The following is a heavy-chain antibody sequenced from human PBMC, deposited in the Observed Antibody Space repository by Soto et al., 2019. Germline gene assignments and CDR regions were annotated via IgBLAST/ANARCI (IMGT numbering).Heavy chain of an antibody. D-gene: IGHD3-3*01. CDR2: IYYSGST. Sequence: SDTLSLTCTVSGGSIGIGDYYWSGILQPPGKGLEWTGYIYYSGSTYYNPSLKSRVTISVDTSKNQFSLKLSSVTAADTAVYYCARASSFYDFWSGYSNWFDPWGQGTLVTVSS. CDR1: GGSIGIGDYY. CDR3: ARASSFYDFWSGYSNWFDP. J-gene: IGHJ5*02. V-gene: IGHV4-30-4*02.